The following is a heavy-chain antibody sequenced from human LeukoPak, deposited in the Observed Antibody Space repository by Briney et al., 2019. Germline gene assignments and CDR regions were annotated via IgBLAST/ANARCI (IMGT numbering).Heavy chain of an antibody. V-gene: IGHV3-23*01. Sequence: GGSLRLSCAASGFTFSNYAMSWVRQAPGKGLEWVSSISGSGGGSDYADSVKGRFAISRDNSKNTLYLQMNSLRAEDTAIYYCAKPPLPFGGASCFDYWGQGTLVTVSS. CDR3: AKPPLPFGGASCFDY. J-gene: IGHJ4*02. CDR1: GFTFSNYA. CDR2: ISGSGGGS. D-gene: IGHD3-16*01.